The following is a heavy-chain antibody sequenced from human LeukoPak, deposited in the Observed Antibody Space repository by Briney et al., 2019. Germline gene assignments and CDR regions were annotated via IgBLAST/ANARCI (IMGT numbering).Heavy chain of an antibody. CDR2: ISGDGGST. J-gene: IGHJ4*02. V-gene: IGHV3-43*02. Sequence: GGSLRLSCAASGFTFDDYAMHWVRQGPGKGLEWVSLISGDGGSTYYADSVKGRFTISRDNSKNSLYLQMNSPRTEDTALYYCAKGGNYGGNSRLNYWGQGTLVTVSS. D-gene: IGHD4-23*01. CDR3: AKGGNYGGNSRLNY. CDR1: GFTFDDYA.